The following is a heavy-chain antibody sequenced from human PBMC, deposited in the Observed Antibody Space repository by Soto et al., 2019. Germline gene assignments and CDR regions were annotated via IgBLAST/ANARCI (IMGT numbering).Heavy chain of an antibody. CDR3: ARDSKTYNWNYYYYYGMDV. V-gene: IGHV1-2*04. CDR2: INPNSGGI. D-gene: IGHD1-20*01. Sequence: ASVKVSCKASGYTFTGYYMHWVRQAPGQGLEWMGWINPNSGGINYAQKFQGWVTMTRDTSISTAYMELSRLRSDDTAVYYCARDSKTYNWNYYYYYGMDVWGQGTTVTVSS. J-gene: IGHJ6*02. CDR1: GYTFTGYY.